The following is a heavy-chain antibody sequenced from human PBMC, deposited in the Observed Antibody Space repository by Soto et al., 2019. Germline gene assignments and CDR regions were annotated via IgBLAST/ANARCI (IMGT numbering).Heavy chain of an antibody. CDR3: AGSDHGDYCRV. V-gene: IGHV1-46*01. Sequence: QAQLVQSGAEVKNPGASVKVSCRASGYAFSNYYVDWVRQAPGQGLEWMGIINPSGGTTTYAQKFQGRVTMTRDTSTSTVYMELSSLRSEDTAVYYCAGSDHGDYCRVWGQGTLVTVSS. CDR1: GYAFSNYY. J-gene: IGHJ4*02. CDR2: INPSGGTT. D-gene: IGHD4-17*01.